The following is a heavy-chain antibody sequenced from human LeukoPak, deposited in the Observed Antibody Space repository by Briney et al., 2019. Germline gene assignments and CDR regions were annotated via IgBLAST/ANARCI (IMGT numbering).Heavy chain of an antibody. CDR2: IRYDAINK. J-gene: IGHJ6*03. Sequence: PGGSLRLSCAASGFTFSTYGMHWVRQAPGKGLEWVAFIRYDAINKYYADSVKGRFTISRDSSRNTLYLQMNSLRAEDTALYYCAKDGDTVSGTYYFDMDVWGKGTTVTISS. D-gene: IGHD1-26*01. CDR3: AKDGDTVSGTYYFDMDV. CDR1: GFTFSTYG. V-gene: IGHV3-30*02.